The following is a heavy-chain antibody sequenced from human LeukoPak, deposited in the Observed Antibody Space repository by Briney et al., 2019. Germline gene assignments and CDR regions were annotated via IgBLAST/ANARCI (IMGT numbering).Heavy chain of an antibody. D-gene: IGHD3-10*01. V-gene: IGHV3-23*01. CDR2: ISGSGGST. J-gene: IGHJ4*02. Sequence: PGGSLRLSCAASGFTFSSYAMSWVRQAPGKGLEWASAISGSGGSTYYADSVKGRFTISRDNSKNTLYLQMNSLRAEDTAVYYCAKDRYYGSGSYFYFDYWGQGTLVTVSS. CDR1: GFTFSSYA. CDR3: AKDRYYGSGSYFYFDY.